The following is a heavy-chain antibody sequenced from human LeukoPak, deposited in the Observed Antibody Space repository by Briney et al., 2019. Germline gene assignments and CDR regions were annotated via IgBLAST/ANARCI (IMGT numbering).Heavy chain of an antibody. V-gene: IGHV3-11*01. CDR1: GFTFSDYY. CDR3: ARDIHSSSWFKPYYMDV. Sequence: GGSLRLSCAASGFTFSDYYMSWIRQAPGKGLEWVSYISSSGSTIYYADSVKGRFTISRDNAKNSLYLQMNSLRAEDTAVYYCARDIHSSSWFKPYYMDVWGKGTTVTVSS. J-gene: IGHJ6*03. CDR2: ISSSGSTI. D-gene: IGHD6-13*01.